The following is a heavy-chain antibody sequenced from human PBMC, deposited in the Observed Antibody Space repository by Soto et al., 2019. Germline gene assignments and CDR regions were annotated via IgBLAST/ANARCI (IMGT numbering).Heavy chain of an antibody. V-gene: IGHV3-33*01. CDR2: IWYDGSNK. J-gene: IGHJ6*02. CDR1: GFTFSSYG. CDR3: ARDSGSGSPRNYYYGMDV. D-gene: IGHD6-19*01. Sequence: PGGSLRLSCAASGFTFSSYGMHWVRQAPGKGLEWVAVIWYDGSNKYYADSVKGRFTISRDNSKNTLYLQMNSLRAEDTAVYYCARDSGSGSPRNYYYGMDVWGQGTTVTVSS.